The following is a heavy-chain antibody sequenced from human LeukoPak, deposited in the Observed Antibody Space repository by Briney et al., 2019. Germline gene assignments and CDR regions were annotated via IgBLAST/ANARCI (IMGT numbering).Heavy chain of an antibody. CDR2: IYPGDSDT. CDR3: ARRPLGWGSWFDY. D-gene: IGHD7-27*01. Sequence: GESLKISCKGSGYSFTSYSIGWVRQMPGKGLEWMGIIYPGDSDTRYSPSFQGQVTISADKSISTAYLQWTSRKASDTATYYCARRPLGWGSWFDYWGQGTLVTVSS. J-gene: IGHJ4*02. V-gene: IGHV5-51*01. CDR1: GYSFTSYS.